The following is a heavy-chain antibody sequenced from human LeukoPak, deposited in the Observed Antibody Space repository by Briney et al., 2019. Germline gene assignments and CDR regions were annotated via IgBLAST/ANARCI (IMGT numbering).Heavy chain of an antibody. Sequence: ASVKVSCKASGYTFTSYDINWVRQATGQGLEWMGWMNPNSGNTGYAQKFQGRVTITRNTSISTAYMELSSLRSEDTAVYYCARGRGITMVRGVIHGDWFDPWGQGTLVTVSS. CDR3: ARGRGITMVRGVIHGDWFDP. J-gene: IGHJ5*02. CDR1: GYTFTSYD. CDR2: MNPNSGNT. D-gene: IGHD3-10*01. V-gene: IGHV1-8*03.